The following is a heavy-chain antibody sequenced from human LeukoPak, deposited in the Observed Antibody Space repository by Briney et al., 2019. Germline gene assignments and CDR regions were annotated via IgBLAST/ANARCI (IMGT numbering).Heavy chain of an antibody. D-gene: IGHD1-1*01. CDR2: ISGSGLSA. CDR3: ARDTRNTSSNWPDY. J-gene: IGHJ4*02. Sequence: GGSLRLSCAASGFTFSSYVMSWVRQAPGKGLEWVSTISGSGLSAYYADSVKGRFTISRDNSKNTLYLQMNSLRAEDTAVYYCARDTRNTSSNWPDYWGQGTLVTVSS. CDR1: GFTFSSYV. V-gene: IGHV3-23*01.